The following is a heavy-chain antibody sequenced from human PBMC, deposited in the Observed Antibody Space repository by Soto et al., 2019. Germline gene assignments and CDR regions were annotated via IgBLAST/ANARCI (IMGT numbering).Heavy chain of an antibody. V-gene: IGHV3-30*18. J-gene: IGHJ4*02. CDR2: ISYDGSNK. Sequence: QVQLVESGGGVVQPGRSLRLSCAASGFTFSSYGMHWVRQAPGKGLEWVAVISYDGSNKYYADSVKGRFTISRDNSKNPLYLQMNSLRAEDTAVYYCAKGEDIVVVVAALDYWGQGTLVTVSS. CDR1: GFTFSSYG. CDR3: AKGEDIVVVVAALDY. D-gene: IGHD2-15*01.